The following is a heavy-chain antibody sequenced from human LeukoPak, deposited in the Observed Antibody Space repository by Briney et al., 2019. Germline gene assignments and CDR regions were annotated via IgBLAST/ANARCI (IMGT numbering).Heavy chain of an antibody. CDR3: DLGYQLLYPFDY. D-gene: IGHD2-2*02. CDR2: IYHSGST. CDR1: GYSISSGYY. V-gene: IGHV4-38-2*01. J-gene: IGHJ4*02. Sequence: PSETLSLTCAVSGYSISSGYYWGWIRQPPGKGLEWIGSIYHSGSTYYNPSLKSRVTISVDTSKNQFSLKLSSVTAADTAVYYCDLGYQLLYPFDYWGQGTLVTVSS.